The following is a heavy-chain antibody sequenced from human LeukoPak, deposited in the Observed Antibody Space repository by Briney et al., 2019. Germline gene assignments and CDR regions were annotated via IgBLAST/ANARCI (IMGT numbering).Heavy chain of an antibody. V-gene: IGHV4-59*12. Sequence: SEALSLTCTVSGGSISSSYWSWIRQPPGKGLEWIGYIHYSGNTNYNPSLKSRVTISVDTSKNQFSLKLSSVTAADTAVYYCARTPYSSWLINWFDPWGQGTLVTVSS. D-gene: IGHD6-13*01. J-gene: IGHJ5*02. CDR1: GGSISSSY. CDR3: ARTPYSSWLINWFDP. CDR2: IHYSGNT.